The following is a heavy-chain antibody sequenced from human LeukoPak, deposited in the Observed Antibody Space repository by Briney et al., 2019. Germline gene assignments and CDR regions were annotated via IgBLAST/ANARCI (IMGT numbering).Heavy chain of an antibody. V-gene: IGHV1-69*13. D-gene: IGHD4-11*01. CDR3: ASIAVPDYSNYEGGYYYYYYMDV. CDR1: GGTFSSYA. CDR2: IIPIFGTA. Sequence: SVKVSCKASGGTFSSYAISWVRQAPGQGLEWMEGIIPIFGTANYAQKFQGRVTITADESTSTAYMELSSLRSEDTAVYYCASIAVPDYSNYEGGYYYYYYMDVWGKGTTVTVSS. J-gene: IGHJ6*03.